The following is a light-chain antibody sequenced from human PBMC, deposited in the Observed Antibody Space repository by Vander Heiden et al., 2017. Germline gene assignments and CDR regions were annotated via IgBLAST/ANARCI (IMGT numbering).Light chain of an antibody. V-gene: IGLV2-14*01. CDR2: EVS. CDR1: SSDVGGYNY. Sequence: QSALTQPAPVSGSPGQSITISCTGTSSDVGGYNYVSWYQQHPGKAPKLMIYEVSKRPSGVSNRFSGSKSGNTASLTISGLQAEDEADYYCSSYTSSSKGVFGGGTKLTVL. J-gene: IGLJ3*02. CDR3: SSYTSSSKGV.